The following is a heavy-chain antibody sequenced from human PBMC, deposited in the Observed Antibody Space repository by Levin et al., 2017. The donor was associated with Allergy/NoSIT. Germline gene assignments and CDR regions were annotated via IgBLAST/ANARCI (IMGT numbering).Heavy chain of an antibody. Sequence: ASVKVSCKASGYTFTSYGISWVRQAPGQGLEWMGWISAYNGNTNYAQKLQGRVTMTTDTSTNTAYMELRSLRSDDTAVYYCARDRNVRQLVQFLYYGMDVWGQGTTVTVSS. D-gene: IGHD6-6*01. CDR2: ISAYNGNT. CDR3: ARDRNVRQLVQFLYYGMDV. V-gene: IGHV1-18*01. J-gene: IGHJ6*02. CDR1: GYTFTSYG.